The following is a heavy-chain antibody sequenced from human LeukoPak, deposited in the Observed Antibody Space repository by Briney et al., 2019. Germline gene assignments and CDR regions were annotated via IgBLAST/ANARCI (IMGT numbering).Heavy chain of an antibody. J-gene: IGHJ4*02. CDR1: GFTFSSYG. CDR3: AKEGGLLRYFDWLSTKYYFDC. V-gene: IGHV3-30*18. CDR2: ISYDGSNK. D-gene: IGHD3-9*01. Sequence: GGSLRLSCAASGFTFSSYGMHWVRQAPGKGLEWVAVISYDGSNKYYADSVKGRFTISRDNSKNTLYLQMNSLRAEDTAVYYCAKEGGLLRYFDWLSTKYYFDCWGQGTLVTVSS.